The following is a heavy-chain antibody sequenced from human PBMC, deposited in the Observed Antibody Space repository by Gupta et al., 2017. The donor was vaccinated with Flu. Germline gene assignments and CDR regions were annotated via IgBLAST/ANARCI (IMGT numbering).Heavy chain of an antibody. Sequence: FCAASKFSFTSDWMVWVRQAPGKGLEWVANLNPLGSETYYADSVRGRFTISRDNAKRSVFLQMDSRRDDDTAVYYCAAMGWHRRDVWGQGTLVTVAS. CDR1: KFSFTSDW. D-gene: IGHD2-15*01. CDR3: AAMGWHRRDV. V-gene: IGHV3-7*01. CDR2: LNPLGSET. J-gene: IGHJ4*01.